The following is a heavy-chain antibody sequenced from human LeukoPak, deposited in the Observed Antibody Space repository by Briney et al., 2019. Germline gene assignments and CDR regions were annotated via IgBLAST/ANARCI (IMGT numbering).Heavy chain of an antibody. CDR1: GGSISSYY. Sequence: PSETLSLTCTVSGGSISSYYWSWIRQPPGKGLEWIGYIYYSGSTNYNPSLKSRVTISVDTSKNQFSLKLSSVTAADTAVYYCARVTPYYYDSSGYHFDYWGRGTLVTVSS. D-gene: IGHD3-22*01. CDR2: IYYSGST. J-gene: IGHJ4*02. CDR3: ARVTPYYYDSSGYHFDY. V-gene: IGHV4-59*01.